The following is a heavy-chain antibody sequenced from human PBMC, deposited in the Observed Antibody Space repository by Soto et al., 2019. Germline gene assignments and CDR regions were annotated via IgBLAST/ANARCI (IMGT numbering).Heavy chain of an antibody. CDR3: VKDVDSSAYYYGY. CDR1: GFTFSNFA. J-gene: IGHJ4*02. V-gene: IGHV3-64D*06. D-gene: IGHD3-22*01. Sequence: GGSLRLPCSASGFTFSNFAIHWVRQGPGKGLEYVSAISSDGGGTYYADSVKGRFTISRDNSKNTLYLQMSSLRAEDTAVYYCVKDVDSSAYYYGYWGQGTLVTVSS. CDR2: ISSDGGGT.